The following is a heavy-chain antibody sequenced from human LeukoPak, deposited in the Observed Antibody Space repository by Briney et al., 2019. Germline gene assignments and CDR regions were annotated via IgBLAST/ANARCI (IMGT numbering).Heavy chain of an antibody. D-gene: IGHD3-22*01. CDR2: IKQDGSLQ. Sequence: PGGSLRLSCTASGVTFSSFWMAWVRQALGKGLEWVANIKQDGSLQHYGDSVKGRFTISRDNAKNSLYLQMNNLRAEDTALYYGATSYDSSGCDWGQGTLVTVSS. CDR3: ATSYDSSGCD. CDR1: GVTFSSFW. V-gene: IGHV3-7*01. J-gene: IGHJ4*02.